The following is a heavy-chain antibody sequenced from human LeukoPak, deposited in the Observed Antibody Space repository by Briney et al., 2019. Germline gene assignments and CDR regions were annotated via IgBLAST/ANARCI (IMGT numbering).Heavy chain of an antibody. Sequence: PSETLSLTCTVSGYSISSGYYWGWIRQPPGKGLEWIGSIYHSGSTYYNPSLKSRVTISVDTSRNQFSLKLSSVTAADTAVYYCARVGFIGGSSFDYWGQGTLVTVSS. D-gene: IGHD1-26*01. CDR3: ARVGFIGGSSFDY. CDR2: IYHSGST. CDR1: GYSISSGYY. V-gene: IGHV4-38-2*02. J-gene: IGHJ4*02.